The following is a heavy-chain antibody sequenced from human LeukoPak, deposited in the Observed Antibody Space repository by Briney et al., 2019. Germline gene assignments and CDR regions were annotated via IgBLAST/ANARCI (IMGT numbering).Heavy chain of an antibody. CDR1: GFSFRTYN. V-gene: IGHV3-21*01. J-gene: IGHJ5*02. D-gene: IGHD3-10*01. Sequence: PGGSLRVSCAASGFSFRTYNMNWVRQAPGKGLEWVSSISSSSTYIYYADSVKGRFTISRDNAKNSLYLQMNSLRAEDTAVYYCARDSSLGYGSGSFDPWGQGTLVTVSS. CDR2: ISSSSTYI. CDR3: ARDSSLGYGSGSFDP.